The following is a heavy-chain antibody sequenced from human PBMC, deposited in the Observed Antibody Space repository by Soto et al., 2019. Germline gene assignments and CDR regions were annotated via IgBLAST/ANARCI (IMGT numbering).Heavy chain of an antibody. Sequence: PSETLSLTCAVSGASISGSYYYWAWLRQSPGKGPEWIGSVFYTGFTSYNPSLESRVSVSVDTSKSQFSLKLSAVTAADTAVYYCATSPKGYHWNSFDHWGQGALVTVSS. D-gene: IGHD1-20*01. CDR1: GASISGSYYY. CDR2: VFYTGFT. CDR3: ATSPKGYHWNSFDH. V-gene: IGHV4-39*01. J-gene: IGHJ4*02.